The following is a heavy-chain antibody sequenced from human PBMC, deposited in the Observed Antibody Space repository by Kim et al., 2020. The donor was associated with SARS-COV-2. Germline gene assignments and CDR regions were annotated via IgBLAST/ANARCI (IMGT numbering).Heavy chain of an antibody. V-gene: IGHV4-39*01. CDR1: GGSISSSSYY. D-gene: IGHD2-2*01. CDR3: ARYCSSTSCYDY. Sequence: SETLSLTCTVSGGSISSSSYYWGWIRQPPGKGLEWIGSIYYSGSTYYNPSLKSRVTISVDTSKNQFSLKLSSVTAADTAVYYCARYCSSTSCYDYWGQGTLVTVSS. J-gene: IGHJ4*02. CDR2: IYYSGST.